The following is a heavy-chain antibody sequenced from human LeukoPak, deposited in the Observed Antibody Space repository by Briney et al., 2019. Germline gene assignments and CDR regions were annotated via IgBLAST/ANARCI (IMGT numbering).Heavy chain of an antibody. V-gene: IGHV4-59*12. D-gene: IGHD1-26*01. CDR2: IYYSGTT. J-gene: IGHJ2*01. CDR3: ARDGSYYAGWYFDL. CDR1: GGSISSYY. Sequence: SETLSLTCTVPGGSISSYYWSWIRQPPGKGLEWIGIIYYSGTTYYNPSLKSRVTISVDTSKNQSSLRLSSVTAADTAVYYCARDGSYYAGWYFDLWGRGTLVTVSS.